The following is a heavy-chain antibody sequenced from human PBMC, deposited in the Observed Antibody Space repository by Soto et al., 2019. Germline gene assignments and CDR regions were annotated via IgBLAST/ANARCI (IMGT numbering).Heavy chain of an antibody. Sequence: EVHLVESGGGLVKPGGSLRLTCAGSGFSFSDYTMNWVRQAPGKGLEWVSSISRGSDYIFYADTVKGRFTISRDNARNSLYLQMSSLRAEDTAVYYCAREYLDHGPDVWGQGTSVTVSS. J-gene: IGHJ6*02. V-gene: IGHV3-21*01. CDR1: GFSFSDYT. CDR3: AREYLDHGPDV. CDR2: ISRGSDYI.